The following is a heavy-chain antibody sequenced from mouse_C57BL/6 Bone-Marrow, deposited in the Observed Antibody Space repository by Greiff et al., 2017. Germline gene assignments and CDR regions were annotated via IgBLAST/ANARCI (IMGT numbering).Heavy chain of an antibody. CDR3: ARNPMDY. CDR1: GFTFSDYY. Sequence: EVQRVESGGGLVQPGGSLKLSCAASGFTFSDYYMYWVRQTPEKRLEWVAYISNGGGSTYYPDTVKGRFTISRDNAKNTLYLQMSRLKSEDTAMYYCARNPMDYWGQGTSVTVSS. V-gene: IGHV5-12*01. CDR2: ISNGGGST. J-gene: IGHJ4*01.